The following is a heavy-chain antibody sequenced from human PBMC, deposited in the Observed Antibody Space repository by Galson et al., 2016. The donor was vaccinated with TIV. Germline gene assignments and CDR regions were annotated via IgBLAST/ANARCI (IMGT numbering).Heavy chain of an antibody. D-gene: IGHD5-24*01. J-gene: IGHJ3*02. Sequence: TLSLTCSVSGGSMSGGGYYWNWIRQPPGKGLECIGHIYYSGSTYYNPTLKRRVVISVDTSKNQFSLKVTSVTAADTAVDYCARGSPAGRLTATKLGDAFDIWGQGTKVAVSS. V-gene: IGHV4-30-4*01. CDR3: ARGSPAGRLTATKLGDAFDI. CDR1: GGSMSGGGYY. CDR2: IYYSGST.